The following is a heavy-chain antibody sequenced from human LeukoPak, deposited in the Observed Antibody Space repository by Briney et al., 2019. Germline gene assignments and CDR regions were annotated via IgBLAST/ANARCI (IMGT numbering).Heavy chain of an antibody. CDR2: IYHSGST. Sequence: SQTLSLTCTVSGGSISSGGYYWSWIRQPPGKGLEWIGYIYHSGSTYYNPSLKSRVTISVDRSKNQFSLKLSSVTAADTAVYYCARVYGSGSSQYYYGMDVWGHGTTVTVSS. J-gene: IGHJ6*02. V-gene: IGHV4-30-2*01. CDR3: ARVYGSGSSQYYYGMDV. CDR1: GGSISSGGYY. D-gene: IGHD3-10*01.